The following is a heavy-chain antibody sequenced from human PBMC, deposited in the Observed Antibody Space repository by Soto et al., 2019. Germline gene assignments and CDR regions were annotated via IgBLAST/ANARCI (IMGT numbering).Heavy chain of an antibody. CDR3: AKDRVLEWLFGFDY. Sequence: PGGSLRLSCAASGFTFSSYSMSWVRQAPGKGLEWVSAISGSGGSTYYADSVKGRFTISRDNSKNTLYLQMNSLRAEDKAVYYCAKDRVLEWLFGFDYWGQGILVSVSS. J-gene: IGHJ4*02. V-gene: IGHV3-23*01. D-gene: IGHD3-3*01. CDR1: GFTFSSYS. CDR2: ISGSGGST.